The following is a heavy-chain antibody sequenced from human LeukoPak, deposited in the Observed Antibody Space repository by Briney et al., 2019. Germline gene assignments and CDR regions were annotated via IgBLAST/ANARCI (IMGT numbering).Heavy chain of an antibody. J-gene: IGHJ4*02. CDR1: GYTFTGYY. CDR3: ARRVASSGTPLGY. CDR2: MNPNSGNT. Sequence: ASVKVSCKASGYTFTGYYMHWARQAPGQGLEWMGWMNPNSGNTGYAQKFQGRVTMTRNTSINTAYMEVSSLRSEDTAVYYCARRVASSGTPLGYWGQGTLVTVSS. D-gene: IGHD3-22*01. V-gene: IGHV1-8*02.